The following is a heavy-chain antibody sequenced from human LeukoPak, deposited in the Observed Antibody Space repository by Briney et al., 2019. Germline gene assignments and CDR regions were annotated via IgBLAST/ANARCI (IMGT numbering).Heavy chain of an antibody. CDR2: IYYSGST. Sequence: PSETLSLTCTVSGGSISSYYWGWIRQPPGKGLEWIGSIYYSGSTYYNPSLKSRVTISVDTSKNQFSLKLSSVTAADTAVYYCARDGGPTAMGVDYWGQGTLVTVSS. CDR1: GGSISSYY. V-gene: IGHV4-39*07. D-gene: IGHD5-18*01. J-gene: IGHJ4*02. CDR3: ARDGGPTAMGVDY.